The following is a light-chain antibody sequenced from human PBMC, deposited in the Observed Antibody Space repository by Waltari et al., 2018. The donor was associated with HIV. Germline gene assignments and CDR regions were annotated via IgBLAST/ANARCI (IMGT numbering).Light chain of an antibody. CDR3: LLYYAGGRV. J-gene: IGLJ3*02. Sequence: QTVGTHEPSLTVSPGGTVTLTCASIAVTVTTTSYPNWCQQKPGQAPRALIHSTTQKHSCIPSRFSASLLGGKAALTLSGVQPEDEADYYCLLYYAGGRVFGGGTKLTVL. CDR2: STT. V-gene: IGLV7-43*01. CDR1: AVTVTTTSY.